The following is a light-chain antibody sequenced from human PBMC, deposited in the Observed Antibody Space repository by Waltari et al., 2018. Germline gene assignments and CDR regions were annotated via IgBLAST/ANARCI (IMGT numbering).Light chain of an antibody. CDR3: SSYAGSNNLV. Sequence: QSAPTQPPSASGSPGQSVTLSCTGTSSAVGGYNYVSWYQQHPGKAPKLMIYEVSKRPSGVPDRFSGSKSGNTASLTVSGLQAEDEADYYCSSYAGSNNLVFGGGTKLTVL. J-gene: IGLJ2*01. CDR1: SSAVGGYNY. V-gene: IGLV2-8*01. CDR2: EVS.